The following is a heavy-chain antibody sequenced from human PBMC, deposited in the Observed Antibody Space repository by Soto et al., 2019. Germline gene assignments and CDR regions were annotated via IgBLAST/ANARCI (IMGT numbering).Heavy chain of an antibody. CDR1: GGTFKSFT. CDR2: IIPIFETA. D-gene: IGHD6-19*01. CDR3: AKKGVSGWFFDY. Sequence: SVKVSCKASGGTFKSFTFTWVRQAPGQGLEWMGGIIPIFETANYAQKFQDRVTITADESTSTVYMELSSLRSADTAVYYCAKKGVSGWFFDYWGQGTVVTVSS. V-gene: IGHV1-69*13. J-gene: IGHJ4*02.